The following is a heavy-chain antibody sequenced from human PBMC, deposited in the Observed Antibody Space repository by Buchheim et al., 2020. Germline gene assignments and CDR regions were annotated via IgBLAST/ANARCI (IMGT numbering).Heavy chain of an antibody. V-gene: IGHV3-23*01. D-gene: IGHD2-2*01. Sequence: EVQLLESGGGLVQPGGSLRLSCAASGFTFSSYAMSWVRQAPGKGLEWVSAISGSGGSTYSADSVKGRFTISRDNSKNTIYLPMKSLRAEDTAVYYCAKEIYCSSTSCYHGMDVWGQGTT. CDR1: GFTFSSYA. CDR3: AKEIYCSSTSCYHGMDV. J-gene: IGHJ6*02. CDR2: ISGSGGST.